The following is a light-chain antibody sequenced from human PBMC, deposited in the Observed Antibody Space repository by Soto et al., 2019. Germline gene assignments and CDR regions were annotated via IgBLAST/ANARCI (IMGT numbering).Light chain of an antibody. Sequence: EILLTQPPGALAASAGELPPLSCSPSQSVRDNLAWYQQKPGQAPRLPIYRASIRATGVPARFSGSGSGTEFTLTISGLQSEDFAVYYCKQYKEWPPFTLGQGTRLEI. V-gene: IGKV3-15*01. CDR2: RAS. CDR3: KQYKEWPPFT. J-gene: IGKJ5*01. CDR1: QSVRDN.